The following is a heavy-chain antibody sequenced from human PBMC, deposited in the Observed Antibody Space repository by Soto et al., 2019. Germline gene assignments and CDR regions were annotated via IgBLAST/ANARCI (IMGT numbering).Heavy chain of an antibody. CDR1: GFTFSSYS. V-gene: IGHV3-48*01. D-gene: IGHD3-10*01. J-gene: IGHJ3*02. CDR2: ISSSSSTI. Sequence: VQLVESGGGLVQPGGSLRLSCAASGFTFSSYSMNWVRQAPGKGLEWVSYISSSSSTIYYADSVKGRFTISRDNAKNSLYLQMNSLRAEDTAVYYCARANAGNYYGSGRGAFDIWGQGTMVTVSS. CDR3: ARANAGNYYGSGRGAFDI.